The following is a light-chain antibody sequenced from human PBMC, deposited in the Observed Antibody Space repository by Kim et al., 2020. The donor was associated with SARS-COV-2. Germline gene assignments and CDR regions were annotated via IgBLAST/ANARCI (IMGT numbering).Light chain of an antibody. CDR3: QIWDSDSDHPYV. J-gene: IGLJ1*01. CDR2: FGD. V-gene: IGLV3-21*04. CDR1: NLESKS. Sequence: SYELTQPPSLSVDPGKTANIACGGDNLESKSVHWYQLKPGQAPKLVLFFGDDRPPGIPDRFSGSYSGDTATLTIARVEAGDEADYFCQIWDSDSDHPYVFGPGTKVTVL.